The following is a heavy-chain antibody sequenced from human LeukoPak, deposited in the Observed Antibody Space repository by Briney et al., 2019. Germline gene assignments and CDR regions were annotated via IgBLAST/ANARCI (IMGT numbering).Heavy chain of an antibody. V-gene: IGHV3-7*01. D-gene: IGHD4-17*01. CDR1: GFTFSSYW. Sequence: PGGSLRLSCAASGFTFSSYWMSWVRQAPGKGLEWVANIKQDGSEKYYVDSVKGRFTISRDNAKNSLYLQMNSLRAENTAVYYCARDYGDYVGYYYYGMDVWGQGTTVTVSS. CDR3: ARDYGDYVGYYYYGMDV. J-gene: IGHJ6*02. CDR2: IKQDGSEK.